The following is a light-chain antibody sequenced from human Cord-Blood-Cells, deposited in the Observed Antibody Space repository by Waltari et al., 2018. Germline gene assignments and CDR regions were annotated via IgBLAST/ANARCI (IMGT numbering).Light chain of an antibody. Sequence: DIQMTPYPSALSASVGDRVTITCLASQRISSWLAWYQQKPGKAPKLLIYEASSLESGVPSRFSGSGSVTEFTLTISSLQPDDFATYYCLQYNSYSSFTFDPVTKVDI. V-gene: IGKV1-5*01. CDR2: EAS. J-gene: IGKJ3*01. CDR1: QRISSW. CDR3: LQYNSYSSFT.